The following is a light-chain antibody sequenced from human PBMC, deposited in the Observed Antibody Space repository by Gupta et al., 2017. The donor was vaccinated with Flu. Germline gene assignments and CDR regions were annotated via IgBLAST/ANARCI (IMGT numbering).Light chain of an antibody. CDR3: SSYTGSTTI. J-gene: IGLJ2*01. V-gene: IGLV2-14*03. Sequence: QSALTQPASVSGSPGQSIPISCTATSSDVGDYDYVSWYQQHPGKAPKLMIYDVTNRPSGVSDRFSGSKSDNTASLTISGLQPEDEADYFCSSYTGSTTIFGGGTKLTVL. CDR2: DVT. CDR1: SSDVGDYDY.